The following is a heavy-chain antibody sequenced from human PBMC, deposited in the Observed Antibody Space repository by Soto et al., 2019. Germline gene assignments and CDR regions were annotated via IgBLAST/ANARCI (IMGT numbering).Heavy chain of an antibody. CDR1: GYTFTSYA. CDR2: INAGNGNT. J-gene: IGHJ4*02. V-gene: IGHV1-3*01. CDR3: ARDGTAADGTHDY. D-gene: IGHD6-13*01. Sequence: ASVKISCKASGYTFTSYAMHWVRQAPGQRLEWMGWINAGNGNTKYSQKFQGRVTITRETSASTAYMELSSLRSEDTAVYYCARDGTAADGTHDYWGQGILVTVSS.